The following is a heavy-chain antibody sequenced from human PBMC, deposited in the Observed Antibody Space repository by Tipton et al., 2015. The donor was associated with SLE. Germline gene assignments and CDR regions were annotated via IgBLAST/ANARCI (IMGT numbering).Heavy chain of an antibody. V-gene: IGHV4-61*09. CDR2: IYTDGST. CDR1: GVSISSGSYY. CDR3: ASKYFYDSDGFRY. Sequence: TLSLTCTVSGVSISSGSYYWSWIRQPAGKGLEWIGYIYTDGSTNYNPSLKSRVSLSVDTSKNQFSLKLSSVTAADTAVYYCASKYFYDSDGFRYWGQGTLVTVSS. D-gene: IGHD3-22*01. J-gene: IGHJ4*02.